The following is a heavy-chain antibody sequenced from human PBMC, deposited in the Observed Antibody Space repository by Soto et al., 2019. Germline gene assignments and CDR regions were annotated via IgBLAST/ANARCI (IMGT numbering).Heavy chain of an antibody. CDR3: ARDTDWIAFDI. Sequence: LSQTLSLTCAISGDSVSSNSAAWNWIRHSPSRGLEWLGRTYYRSKWCTDYAVSVKSRITINPDTSKNQFSLQLNSVTPEDTAVYYCARDTDWIAFDIWGQGTLVTVSS. CDR1: GDSVSSNSAA. J-gene: IGHJ3*02. CDR2: TYYRSKWCT. D-gene: IGHD1-1*01. V-gene: IGHV6-1*01.